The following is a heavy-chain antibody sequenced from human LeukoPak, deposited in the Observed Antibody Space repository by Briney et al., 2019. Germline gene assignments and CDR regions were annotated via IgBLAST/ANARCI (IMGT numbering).Heavy chain of an antibody. D-gene: IGHD3-22*01. J-gene: IGHJ4*02. V-gene: IGHV6-1*01. CDR2: TYYRSKWYS. Sequence: SQTLSLTCVISGDSVSSSTAVWNWIRQSPSRGLEWLGRTYYRSKWYSDYAASVKSRITISPDTSKNQFSLRLNSVTAADTAVYYCARGSLYSSGYYYPRLLDYWGQGALVTVSP. CDR1: GDSVSSSTAV. CDR3: ARGSLYSSGYYYPRLLDY.